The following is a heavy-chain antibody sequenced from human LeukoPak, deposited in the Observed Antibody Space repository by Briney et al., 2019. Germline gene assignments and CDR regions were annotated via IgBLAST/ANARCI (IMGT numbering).Heavy chain of an antibody. D-gene: IGHD2-21*02. J-gene: IGHJ6*03. CDR2: IIPIFGTA. CDR1: GGTFSSYA. Sequence: ASVKVSCKASGGTFSSYAISWVRQAPGQGLEWMGGIIPIFGTANYAQKFQGRVTITADKSTSTAYMELSSLRSEDTAVYYCARSVTASPYYYYYMDVWGKGTTVTVSS. V-gene: IGHV1-69*06. CDR3: ARSVTASPYYYYYMDV.